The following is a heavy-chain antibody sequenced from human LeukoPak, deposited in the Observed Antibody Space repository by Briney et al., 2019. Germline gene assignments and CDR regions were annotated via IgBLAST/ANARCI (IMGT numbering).Heavy chain of an antibody. V-gene: IGHV3-21*01. CDR2: ISSGSTYI. CDR1: GFTFSDYA. CDR3: ARGRYESSGFYRLDS. Sequence: GGSLRLSCVASGFTFSDYAINWVRQAPGKGLEWVSSISSGSTYIYYGDLVKGRFSISRDNAKNSLDLQMDSLRAEDTAVYYCARGRYESSGFYRLDSWGQGTLVTVSS. D-gene: IGHD3-22*01. J-gene: IGHJ5*01.